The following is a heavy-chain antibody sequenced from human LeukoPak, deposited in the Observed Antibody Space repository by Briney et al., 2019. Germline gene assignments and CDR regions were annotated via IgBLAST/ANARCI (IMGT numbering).Heavy chain of an antibody. CDR3: ARDRQYTWKEGDCDY. J-gene: IGHJ4*02. D-gene: IGHD1-20*01. Sequence: GASVKVSCKASGYTFTSYGIHGVRQPPGQGLEWMGWISPYNGNKNYAQKLQGRVTMTTDTSTSTAYVELRSLRSDDTAVYYCARDRQYTWKEGDCDYWGQGTLVSVSS. CDR2: ISPYNGNK. CDR1: GYTFTSYG. V-gene: IGHV1-18*01.